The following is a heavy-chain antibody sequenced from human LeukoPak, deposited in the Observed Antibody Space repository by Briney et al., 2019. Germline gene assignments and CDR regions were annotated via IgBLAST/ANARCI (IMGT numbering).Heavy chain of an antibody. Sequence: PGGSLRLSCAASGFTVSSNYMSWVRQAPGKGLEWVSIIYSNGNTYYADSVKGRFTISRDNSKNNLYLQMSSLRAEGAAVYYCARGAMVTSVDSWGQGTLVIVSS. CDR3: ARGAMVTSVDS. V-gene: IGHV3-53*01. CDR1: GFTVSSNY. D-gene: IGHD4-17*01. J-gene: IGHJ4*02. CDR2: IYSNGNT.